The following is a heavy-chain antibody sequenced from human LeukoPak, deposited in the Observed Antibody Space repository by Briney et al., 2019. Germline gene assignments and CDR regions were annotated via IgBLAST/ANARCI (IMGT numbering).Heavy chain of an antibody. CDR3: ARLEWELRQPTNWFDP. CDR1: GGSISSSSYY. Sequence: SETLSLTCTVSGGSISSSSYYWGWIRQPPGKGLEWIGSIYYSGSTYYNPSLRSRVTISVDTSKNQFSLKLSSVTAADTAVYYCARLEWELRQPTNWFDPWGQGTLVTVPS. CDR2: IYYSGST. D-gene: IGHD1-26*01. V-gene: IGHV4-39*01. J-gene: IGHJ5*02.